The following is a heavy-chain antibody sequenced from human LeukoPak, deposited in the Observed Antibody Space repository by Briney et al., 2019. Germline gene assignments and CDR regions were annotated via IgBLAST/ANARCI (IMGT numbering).Heavy chain of an antibody. V-gene: IGHV1-18*01. J-gene: IGHJ3*02. Sequence: GASVKVSCKASGFTFTSYGFSWVRQAPGQGIEWMGWISAYDGDTKYAQKFLGRVTMTMDTSTNTVYMELMSLRYDDTAMYYCARIRNYHPQEAVDIRGQGTIVTVSS. CDR3: ARIRNYHPQEAVDI. CDR2: ISAYDGDT. CDR1: GFTFTSYG. D-gene: IGHD4-11*01.